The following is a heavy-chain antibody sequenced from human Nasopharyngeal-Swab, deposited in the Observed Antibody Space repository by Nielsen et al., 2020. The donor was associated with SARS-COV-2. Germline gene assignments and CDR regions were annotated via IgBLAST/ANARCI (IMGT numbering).Heavy chain of an antibody. V-gene: IGHV1-46*02. CDR1: GYTFNGHN. J-gene: IGHJ5*02. Sequence: ASVKVSCKASGYTFNGHNMHWVRQAPGQGLEWMGVITPSGGATNYARKFRGRVTMTRDPSTSTVYLDLSSLKSEDTAVYFCASEPGGMAAPGKHFDPWGQGTLVTVSS. D-gene: IGHD6-13*01. CDR2: ITPSGGAT. CDR3: ASEPGGMAAPGKHFDP.